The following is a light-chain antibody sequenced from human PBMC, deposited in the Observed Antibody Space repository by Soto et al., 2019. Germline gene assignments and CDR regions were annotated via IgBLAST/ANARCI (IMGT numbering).Light chain of an antibody. V-gene: IGLV4-69*01. CDR1: SGHSNYA. CDR2: LNSDGRH. CDR3: QNWGTGTVI. J-gene: IGLJ2*01. Sequence: QPVLTQSPSASASLGASVKITCALSSGHSNYAVAWHQQQPEKGPPYLMRLNSDGRHNRGDGIPDRFSGSSSGTARYLTISRLQYEDEADYYCQNWGTGTVIFGGGTKVTVL.